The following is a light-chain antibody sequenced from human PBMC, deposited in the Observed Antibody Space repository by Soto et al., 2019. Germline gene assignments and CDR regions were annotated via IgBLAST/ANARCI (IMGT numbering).Light chain of an antibody. CDR1: QSVSNT. V-gene: IGKV3-15*01. CDR2: GAS. Sequence: EIVMTQSPATLSVSPGERATLSCRASQSVSNTLAWYQQKPGQAPRLLIYGASTRATGIPARVSGSGSGTEFTLTISSLQSEDFEVYSCQQYHTWPLTFGGGTKVEIK. J-gene: IGKJ4*01. CDR3: QQYHTWPLT.